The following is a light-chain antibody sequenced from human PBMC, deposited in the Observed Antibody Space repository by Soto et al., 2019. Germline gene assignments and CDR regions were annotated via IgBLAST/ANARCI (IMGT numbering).Light chain of an antibody. V-gene: IGLV2-14*01. CDR3: TSYTSSSTPYV. CDR1: SSDVGGYTY. J-gene: IGLJ1*01. CDR2: DVS. Sequence: QSALTQPASGSGSPGQSITISCAGTSSDVGGYTYVSWYQQHPGKAPKLMIYDVSNRPSGVSNRFSGSKSGNTASLTISGLQAEDEADYYCTSYTSSSTPYVFGGGTKVTVL.